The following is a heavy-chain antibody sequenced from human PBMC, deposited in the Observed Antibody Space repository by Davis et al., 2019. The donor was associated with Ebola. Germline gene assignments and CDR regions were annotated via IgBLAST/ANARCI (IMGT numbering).Heavy chain of an antibody. V-gene: IGHV4-34*01. CDR1: GGSFSGYY. Sequence: MPSGTLSLTCAVYGGSFSGYYWSWIRQPPGKGLEWIGEINHSGSTNYNPSLKSRVTISVDTSKNQFSLKLSSVTAADTAVYYCARGEWGYCSSTSCYRDYYYGMDVWGQGTTVTVSS. CDR2: INHSGST. J-gene: IGHJ6*02. CDR3: ARGEWGYCSSTSCYRDYYYGMDV. D-gene: IGHD2-2*02.